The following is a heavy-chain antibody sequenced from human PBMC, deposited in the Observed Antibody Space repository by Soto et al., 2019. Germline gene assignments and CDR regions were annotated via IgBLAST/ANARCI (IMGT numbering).Heavy chain of an antibody. CDR3: AKSSDYGVNWFDP. V-gene: IGHV5-51*01. D-gene: IGHD4-17*01. Sequence: EVQLVQSGAEVKKPGESLKISCKGSGYSFNSYWIGWVRQMPGKGLEWMGIIYPGDSDTRYRPSFQGQFTISTDKSNSTAYLQWSSLKASDTAMYYCAKSSDYGVNWFDPWGQGTLVTVSS. CDR2: IYPGDSDT. CDR1: GYSFNSYW. J-gene: IGHJ5*02.